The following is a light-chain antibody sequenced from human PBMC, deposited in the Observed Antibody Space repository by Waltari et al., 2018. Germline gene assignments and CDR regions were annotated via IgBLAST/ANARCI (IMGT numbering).Light chain of an antibody. CDR3: QQYYSTLPA. CDR2: WAS. J-gene: IGKJ1*01. V-gene: IGKV4-1*01. CDR1: QSVLYSSNNKNY. Sequence: DIVMTQSPDSLAVSLGERATINCKSSQSVLYSSNNKNYLAWYQQKPGQPPKLLIYWASTRASGVPDRFSGSGSGTDFTLTISSLQAEDVAVYYCQQYYSTLPAFGQGTKVEIK.